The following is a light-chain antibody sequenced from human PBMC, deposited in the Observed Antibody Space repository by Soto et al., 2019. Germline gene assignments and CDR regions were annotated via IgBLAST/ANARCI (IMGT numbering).Light chain of an antibody. CDR2: GAS. CDR1: QSVSSSY. CDR3: QQYASSSYP. V-gene: IGKV3-20*01. Sequence: EIVLTQSPGTLSLSPGDRATLSCRTSQSVSSSYLAWYQQKPGQAPRLLIYGASRRATGFPDRFSGSGSGTDFTLTISRLEPEDFAVYFCQQYASSSYPFGQGTKLEIK. J-gene: IGKJ2*01.